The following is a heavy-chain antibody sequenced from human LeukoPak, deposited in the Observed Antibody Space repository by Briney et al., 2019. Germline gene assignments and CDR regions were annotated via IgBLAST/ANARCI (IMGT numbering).Heavy chain of an antibody. CDR1: GFTFTNYG. J-gene: IGHJ1*01. V-gene: IGHV3-33*01. D-gene: IGHD6-13*01. CDR3: ARLYYSSSWYPGYFQH. CDR2: IWYDGSIK. Sequence: GRSLRLSCAASGFTFTNYGMRWVRQAPGKGLEWVAVIWYDGSIKYYADSVKGRFTISRDNSKNTVYLQMNSLRAEDTAVYYCARLYYSSSWYPGYFQHWGQGTLVTVSS.